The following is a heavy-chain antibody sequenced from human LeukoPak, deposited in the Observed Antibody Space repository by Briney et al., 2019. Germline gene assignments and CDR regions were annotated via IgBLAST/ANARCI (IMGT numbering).Heavy chain of an antibody. D-gene: IGHD5-24*01. J-gene: IGHJ6*03. CDR1: GFTFSSYG. V-gene: IGHV3-23*01. CDR2: ISGSGGST. Sequence: GGSLRLSCAASGFTFSSYGMSWVRQAPGKGLEWVSAISGSGGSTYYADSVKGRFTISRDNSKNTLYLQMNSLRAEDTAVYYCAKNSPGVEMATIRYYYYYYMDVWGKETTVTISS. CDR3: AKNSPGVEMATIRYYYYYYMDV.